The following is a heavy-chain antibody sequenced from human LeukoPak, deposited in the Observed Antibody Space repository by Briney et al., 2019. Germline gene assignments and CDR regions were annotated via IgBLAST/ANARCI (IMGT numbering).Heavy chain of an antibody. J-gene: IGHJ4*02. Sequence: GESLRLSCAASGFSFSSYAMSWVRQAPGKGLELVSAISSSGRSTYYADSVKGRFTISRDNSKNTLYLQMNSLRAEDTAVYYCARDEDTSALSEYWGQGTLVTVSS. D-gene: IGHD2/OR15-2a*01. CDR2: ISSSGRST. V-gene: IGHV3-23*01. CDR3: ARDEDTSALSEY. CDR1: GFSFSSYA.